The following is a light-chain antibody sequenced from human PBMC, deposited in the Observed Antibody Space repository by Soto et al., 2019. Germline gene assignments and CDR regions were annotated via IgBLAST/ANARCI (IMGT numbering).Light chain of an antibody. CDR3: QQHHEYAAWT. Sequence: DIQMTQSPSTLSASVGDRVTITCRASQSVSIWLAWYQQKPGKAPNLLIYKASSLQSGGPSRFSGSGSGTEFTLTISGLQPEDSATYYCQQHHEYAAWTFGQGTKVEIK. CDR1: QSVSIW. J-gene: IGKJ1*01. V-gene: IGKV1-5*03. CDR2: KAS.